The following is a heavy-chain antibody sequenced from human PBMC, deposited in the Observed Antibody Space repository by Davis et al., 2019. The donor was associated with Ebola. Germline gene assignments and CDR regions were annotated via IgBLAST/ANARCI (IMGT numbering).Heavy chain of an antibody. Sequence: SVTVSCMASGYTFTSYGISRVRQAPGQGLEWLGWISAYNGNTNYAQKLQGRVTMTRNTSISTAYMELSSLRSEDTAVYYCARGYDSSGYTYWGQGTLVTVSS. J-gene: IGHJ4*02. CDR2: ISAYNGNT. D-gene: IGHD3-22*01. CDR3: ARGYDSSGYTY. CDR1: GYTFTSYG. V-gene: IGHV1-18*04.